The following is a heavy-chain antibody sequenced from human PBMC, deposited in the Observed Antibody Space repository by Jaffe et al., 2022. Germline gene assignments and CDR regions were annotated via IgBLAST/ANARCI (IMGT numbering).Heavy chain of an antibody. CDR1: GFTVSSNY. Sequence: EVQLVESGGGLVQPGGSLRLSCAASGFTVSSNYMSWVRQAPGKGLEWVSVIYSGGSTYYADSVKGRFTISRDNSKNTLYLQMNSLRAEDTAVYYCARAPTTTYDILTGYAGGGFDYWGQGTLVTVSS. V-gene: IGHV3-66*02. CDR3: ARAPTTTYDILTGYAGGGFDY. CDR2: IYSGGST. D-gene: IGHD3-9*01. J-gene: IGHJ4*02.